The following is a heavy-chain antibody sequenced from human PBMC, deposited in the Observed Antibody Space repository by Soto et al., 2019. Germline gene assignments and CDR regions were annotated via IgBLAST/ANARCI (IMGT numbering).Heavy chain of an antibody. Sequence: PRGSLRLSCAASGFTFSSYGMHWVRQAPGKGLEWVAVIWYDGSNKYYADSVKGRFTISRDNSKNTLYLQMNSLRAEDTAVYYCARGGYYDFWSGYYSGPYYFDYWGQGTLVTVSS. CDR2: IWYDGSNK. J-gene: IGHJ4*02. V-gene: IGHV3-33*01. CDR1: GFTFSSYG. CDR3: ARGGYYDFWSGYYSGPYYFDY. D-gene: IGHD3-3*01.